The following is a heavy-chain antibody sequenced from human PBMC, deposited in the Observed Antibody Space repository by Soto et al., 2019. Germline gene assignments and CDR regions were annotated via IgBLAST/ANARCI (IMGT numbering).Heavy chain of an antibody. J-gene: IGHJ2*01. V-gene: IGHV1-18*01. CDR2: ISAYNGNT. CDR1: GYTFTRYC. D-gene: IGHD3-16*01. CDR3: ARGGLGWYFDL. Sequence: GAPVEVSCKAPGYTFTRYCINWVRQAPGQGLEWMGWISAYNGNTNYVQKLQGRVTMTTDTSTSTAYMELRSLRSDDTAVYYCARGGLGWYFDLWGRGTLVTVSS.